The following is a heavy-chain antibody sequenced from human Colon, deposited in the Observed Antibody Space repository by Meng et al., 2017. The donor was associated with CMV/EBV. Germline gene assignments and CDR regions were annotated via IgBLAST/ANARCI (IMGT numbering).Heavy chain of an antibody. Sequence: QRHLQESGPGLVKPSETLSLTCTVSGGSISSSSYYWGWIRQPPGKGLEWIGSIYYSGSTYYNPSLKSRVTISVDTSKNQFSLKLSSVTAADTAVYYCARAAAAGEYYFDYWGQGTLVTVSS. CDR3: ARAAAAGEYYFDY. D-gene: IGHD6-13*01. CDR2: IYYSGST. V-gene: IGHV4-39*07. J-gene: IGHJ4*02. CDR1: GGSISSSSYY.